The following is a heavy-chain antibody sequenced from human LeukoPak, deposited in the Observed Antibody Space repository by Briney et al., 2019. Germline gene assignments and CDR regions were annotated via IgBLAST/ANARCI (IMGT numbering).Heavy chain of an antibody. D-gene: IGHD3-3*01. V-gene: IGHV3-33*06. CDR2: IWYDGKNK. CDR1: GFTFSDYG. CDR3: AKPEGNFWSGFDY. J-gene: IGHJ4*02. Sequence: GGSPRLSCTASGFTFSDYGMHWVRQAPGKGLEWVAVIWYDGKNKYYADSVKGRFTISRDNSKNTMYLQLNSLRVEDTAVYYCAKPEGNFWSGFDYWGQGTLVTVSS.